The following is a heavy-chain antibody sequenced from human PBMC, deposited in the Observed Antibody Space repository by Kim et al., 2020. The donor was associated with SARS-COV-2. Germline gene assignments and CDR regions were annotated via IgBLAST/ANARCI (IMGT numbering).Heavy chain of an antibody. J-gene: IGHJ4*02. Sequence: GRFTIARANSQNTLYLQMNSLRAEDTAVYYCASGMTDFWSGYLTGTDFDYWGQGTLVTVSS. V-gene: IGHV3-30*03. D-gene: IGHD3-3*01. CDR3: ASGMTDFWSGYLTGTDFDY.